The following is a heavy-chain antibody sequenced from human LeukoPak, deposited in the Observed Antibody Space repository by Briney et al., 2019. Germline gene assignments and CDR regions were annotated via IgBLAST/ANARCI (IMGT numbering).Heavy chain of an antibody. D-gene: IGHD6-19*01. CDR1: GLTFSSYG. CDR2: IWYDGSNK. Sequence: AGGSLRLSCAASGLTFSSYGMHWVRQAPGKGLEWVAVIWYDGSNKYYADSVKGRFTISRDNSKNTLYLQMNSLRAEDTAVYYCARDSLGYSSGWYWSPGYYYGMDVWGQGTTVTVSS. J-gene: IGHJ6*02. V-gene: IGHV3-33*01. CDR3: ARDSLGYSSGWYWSPGYYYGMDV.